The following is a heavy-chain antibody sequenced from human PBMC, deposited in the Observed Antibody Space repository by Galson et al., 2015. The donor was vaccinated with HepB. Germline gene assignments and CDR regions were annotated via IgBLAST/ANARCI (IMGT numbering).Heavy chain of an antibody. CDR3: ARGYCSGGSCNWFDP. Sequence: SLRLSCAVSGFTVRSNYMSWVRQAPGKGLEWVSVIYGGGSTYYADSVKGRFTISRDNSKNTLYLQMNSLRAEDTAVYYCARGYCSGGSCNWFDPWGQGTLVTVSS. V-gene: IGHV3-53*01. J-gene: IGHJ5*02. CDR1: GFTVRSNY. D-gene: IGHD2-15*01. CDR2: IYGGGST.